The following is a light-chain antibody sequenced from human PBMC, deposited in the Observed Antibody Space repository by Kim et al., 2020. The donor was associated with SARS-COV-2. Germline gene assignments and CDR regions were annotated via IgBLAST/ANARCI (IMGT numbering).Light chain of an antibody. CDR3: QRTSWPIT. V-gene: IGKV3D-11*01. Sequence: SVSQGDRATLRWRASQVGSGFLAGYQQRPGQAPRLSIDDASNRAAGIPARCSGSGAGTDFTLTINTLEPEDFAIYYCQRTSWPITFGQGTRLEIK. J-gene: IGKJ5*01. CDR1: QVGSGF. CDR2: DAS.